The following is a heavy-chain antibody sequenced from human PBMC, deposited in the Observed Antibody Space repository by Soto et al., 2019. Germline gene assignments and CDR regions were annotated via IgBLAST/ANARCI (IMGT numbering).Heavy chain of an antibody. CDR3: ARDQNGSGNYYTRYFDY. D-gene: IGHD3-10*01. J-gene: IGHJ4*02. Sequence: QVQLQESGPGLVKPSGTLSLTCAVSGGSINSRYWWSWDRQSPGKGLEWIGEIYHSGSTNYNPSLKSRVTISVDKSKNQFSLNLSSVTAADTAVYYCARDQNGSGNYYTRYFDYWGQGTLVTVSS. CDR2: IYHSGST. V-gene: IGHV4-4*02. CDR1: GGSINSRYW.